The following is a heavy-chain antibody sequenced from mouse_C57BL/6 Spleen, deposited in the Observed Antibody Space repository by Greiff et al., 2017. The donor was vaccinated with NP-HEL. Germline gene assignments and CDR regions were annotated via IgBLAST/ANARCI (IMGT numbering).Heavy chain of an antibody. V-gene: IGHV1-9*01. Sequence: QVQLQQSGAELMKPGASVKLSCKASGYTFTGYWIEWVKQRPGHGLEWLGEIFPGSGCTNYNEKFKGKATFTADTSSNTAYMQLSSLTTDDSAIYYCARGADGYFAYWGQGTLVTVSA. D-gene: IGHD2-3*01. CDR3: ARGADGYFAY. J-gene: IGHJ3*01. CDR1: GYTFTGYW. CDR2: IFPGSGCT.